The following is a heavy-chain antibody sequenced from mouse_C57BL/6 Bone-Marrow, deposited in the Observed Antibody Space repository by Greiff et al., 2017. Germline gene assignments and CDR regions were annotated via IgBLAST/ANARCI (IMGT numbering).Heavy chain of an antibody. CDR2: ISDGGSYT. CDR3: ASGSSTVLDY. D-gene: IGHD1-1*01. J-gene: IGHJ2*01. V-gene: IGHV5-4*03. CDR1: GFTFSSYA. Sequence: EVKVVESGGGLVKPGGSLKLSCAASGFTFSSYAMSWVRQTPEKRLEWVATISDGGSYTYYPDNVKGRFTISRDNAKNNLYLQMSHLKSEDTAMYYCASGSSTVLDYWGQGTTLTVSS.